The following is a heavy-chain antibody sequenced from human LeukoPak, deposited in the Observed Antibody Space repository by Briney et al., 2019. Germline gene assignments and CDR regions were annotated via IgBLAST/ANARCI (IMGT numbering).Heavy chain of an antibody. CDR3: ARDNSVGDTAWWFDP. V-gene: IGHV1-46*01. Sequence: ASVKVSCKASGYTFTSHYMHWVRQAPGQGLEWMGLINPTGTSTGYAQKFQGRVTMTRDMSTSTDYMELSSLRSEDTAIYYCARDNSVGDTAWWFDPWGQGPRSPSPQ. CDR1: GYTFTSHY. CDR2: INPTGTST. D-gene: IGHD3-16*01. J-gene: IGHJ5*02.